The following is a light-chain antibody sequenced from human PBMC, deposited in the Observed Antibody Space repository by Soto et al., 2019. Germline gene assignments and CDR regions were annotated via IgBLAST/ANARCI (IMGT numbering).Light chain of an antibody. CDR3: QQYNSYSRT. Sequence: DIQMPQSTSSLSASVGDRVTITCRASQSIVTYLNWYLQKPGKAPKLLIYDASSLESGVPSRFSGSGYGTEFNLTISSLQTDDFATYYCQQYNSYSRTFGQGTKVDI. CDR1: QSIVTY. J-gene: IGKJ1*01. CDR2: DAS. V-gene: IGKV1-5*01.